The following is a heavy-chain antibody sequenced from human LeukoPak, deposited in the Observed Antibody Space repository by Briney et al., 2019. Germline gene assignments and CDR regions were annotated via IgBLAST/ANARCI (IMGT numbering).Heavy chain of an antibody. D-gene: IGHD6-13*01. CDR3: AREYSSSWYYYYYYMDV. Sequence: PSETLSLTCAVYGGSVSGYYWSWIRQPPGKGLEWIGEINHSGSTNYNPSLKSRVTISVDTSKNQFSLKLSSVTAADTAVYYCAREYSSSWYYYYYYMDVWGKGTTVTVSS. V-gene: IGHV4-34*01. CDR1: GGSVSGYY. CDR2: INHSGST. J-gene: IGHJ6*03.